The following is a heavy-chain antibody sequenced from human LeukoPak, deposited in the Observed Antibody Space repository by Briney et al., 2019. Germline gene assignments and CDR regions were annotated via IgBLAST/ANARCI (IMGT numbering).Heavy chain of an antibody. J-gene: IGHJ6*02. CDR1: GGSISSGGYY. CDR3: ARDGPVGMDA. V-gene: IGHV4-31*03. Sequence: SETLSLTCTVSGGSISSGGYYWSWIRQHPGKGLEWIGYIYYSGSTYYNPSLKSRVTISVDTSKNQFSLKLSSVTAADTAVYYCARDGPVGMDAWGQGTTVTVSS. D-gene: IGHD3/OR15-3a*01. CDR2: IYYSGST.